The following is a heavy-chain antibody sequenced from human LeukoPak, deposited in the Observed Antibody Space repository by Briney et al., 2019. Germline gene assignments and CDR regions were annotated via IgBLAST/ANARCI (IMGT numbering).Heavy chain of an antibody. D-gene: IGHD5-12*01. CDR2: IYYSGST. J-gene: IGHJ4*02. CDR1: GGSISSYY. V-gene: IGHV4-59*01. CDR3: TTDGYPPRYFDY. Sequence: SETLSLTCTVSGGSISSYYWSWIRQPPGKGLEWIGYIYYSGSTNYNPSLKSRVTISVDTSKNQFSLKLSSVTAADTALYYCTTDGYPPRYFDYWGQGTLVTVSS.